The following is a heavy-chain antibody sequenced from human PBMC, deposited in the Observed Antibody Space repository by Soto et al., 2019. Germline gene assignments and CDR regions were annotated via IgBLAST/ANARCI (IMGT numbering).Heavy chain of an antibody. Sequence: RVSCGASEGTFIDYGMRRILKTQGKGLEWVSGISWNSGSIGYADSVKGRFIISRDNAKNSLFLQMNSLRADDTALYFYAKLMAVAGYDAFDIWGQGTMVTVSS. J-gene: IGHJ3*02. CDR3: AKLMAVAGYDAFDI. CDR2: ISWNSGSI. CDR1: EGTFIDYG. V-gene: IGHV3-9*01. D-gene: IGHD6-19*01.